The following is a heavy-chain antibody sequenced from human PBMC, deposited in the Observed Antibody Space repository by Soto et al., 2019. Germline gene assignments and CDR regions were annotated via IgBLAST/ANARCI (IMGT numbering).Heavy chain of an antibody. J-gene: IGHJ5*02. CDR1: GGTISSYA. V-gene: IGHV1-69*06. CDR3: VRDDIVAVPRSRGNQNWFDP. CDR2: IIPIFGTA. D-gene: IGHD2-2*01. Sequence: QVQLVQSGAEVKKPGSSVKVSCKASGGTISSYAISWVRQAPGQGLEWMGGIIPIFGTANYAQKFQGRVTITADKSTSTAYMELSSLRSEDTAVYYCVRDDIVAVPRSRGNQNWFDPWGEGTLVTVSS.